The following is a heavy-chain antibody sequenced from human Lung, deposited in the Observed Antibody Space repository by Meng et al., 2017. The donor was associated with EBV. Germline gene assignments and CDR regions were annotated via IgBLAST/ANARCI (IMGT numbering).Heavy chain of an antibody. D-gene: IGHD1-26*01. J-gene: IGHJ1*01. CDR2: ISSSSSYI. CDR3: ARMYSGSYYGYFQH. V-gene: IGHV3-21*01. Sequence: EVQLVESGGGLVKHGVSXXLFCAASGFIFSSYSMNWVRQAPGKGLEWVSSISSSSSYIYYADSVKGRFTISRDNAKNSLYLQMNSLRAEDTAVYYCARMYSGSYYGYFQHWGQGTLVTVSS. CDR1: GFIFSSYS.